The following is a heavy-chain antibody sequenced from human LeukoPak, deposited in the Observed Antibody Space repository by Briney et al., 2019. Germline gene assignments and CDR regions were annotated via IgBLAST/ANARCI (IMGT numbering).Heavy chain of an antibody. V-gene: IGHV3-66*04. CDR1: RFTVSSNY. CDR3: AKHRGRYSFDY. D-gene: IGHD6-19*01. CDR2: LSSGGDA. J-gene: IGHJ4*02. Sequence: GGSLRLSCAASRFTVSSNYMTWVRQAPGKGLEWVSVLSSGGDAYYADSVKGRFTITRDNSNDTLYLQMNSLRAEDTAIYYCAKHRGRYSFDYWGQGALVTVSS.